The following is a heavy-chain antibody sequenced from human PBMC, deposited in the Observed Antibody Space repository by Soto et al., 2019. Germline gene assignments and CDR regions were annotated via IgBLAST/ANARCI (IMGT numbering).Heavy chain of an antibody. CDR3: ERGVGGSGFDL. CDR2: TYYRSNWRH. D-gene: IGHD2-15*01. V-gene: IGHV6-1*01. Sequence: TLSLTCAISGDSVSSNTAAWNWIRSSPSRGLEWLGRTYYRSNWRHDYAVSVKSRITVNPDTSKNHFSLQLNSVTPDDTAVYYCERGVGGSGFDLCGQGTMVTV. J-gene: IGHJ4*02. CDR1: GDSVSSNTAA.